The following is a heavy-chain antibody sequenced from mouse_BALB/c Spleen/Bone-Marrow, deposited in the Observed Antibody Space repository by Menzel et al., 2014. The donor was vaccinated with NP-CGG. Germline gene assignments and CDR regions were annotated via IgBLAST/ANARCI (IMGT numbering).Heavy chain of an antibody. CDR3: TREGYGNSYYFDY. V-gene: IGHV1-15*01. CDR2: IDPETGGT. J-gene: IGHJ2*01. Sequence: VKLVESGAGLVRPGASVTLSCKASGYTFTDYEMHWVKQTPVHGLEWIGAIDPETGGTAYNQKFKGKATLTADRSSSTAYMELRSLTSEDSAVYYCTREGYGNSYYFDYWGQGTTLTVSS. CDR1: GYTFTDYE. D-gene: IGHD2-1*01.